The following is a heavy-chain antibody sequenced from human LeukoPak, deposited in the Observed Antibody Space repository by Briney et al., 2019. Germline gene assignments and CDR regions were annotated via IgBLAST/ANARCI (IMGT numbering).Heavy chain of an antibody. D-gene: IGHD5-18*01. CDR1: GGTFSSYA. V-gene: IGHV1-69*13. CDR2: IIPIFGTA. CDR3: ARERGSYGYYYYGMDV. J-gene: IGHJ6*04. Sequence: SVKVSCKASGGTFSSYAISWVRQAPGQGLEWMGGIIPIFGTANYAQKFQGRVTITADESTSTAYMELSSLRAEDTAVYYCARERGSYGYYYYGMDVWGKGTTVTVSS.